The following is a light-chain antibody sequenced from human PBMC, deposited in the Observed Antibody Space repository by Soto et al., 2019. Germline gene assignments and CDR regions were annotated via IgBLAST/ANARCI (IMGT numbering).Light chain of an antibody. CDR1: QSVSSGF. Sequence: EIVLTQSPGTLSLSPGERATLSCRASQSVSSGFLAWYQQRPGQAPRLLIYTTSNRATGIPDRSSGSGSGPDFTHTISGLEPEDFAVYYCQQYGSSPRTYGHGTRLEIK. CDR2: TTS. J-gene: IGKJ1*01. CDR3: QQYGSSPRT. V-gene: IGKV3-20*01.